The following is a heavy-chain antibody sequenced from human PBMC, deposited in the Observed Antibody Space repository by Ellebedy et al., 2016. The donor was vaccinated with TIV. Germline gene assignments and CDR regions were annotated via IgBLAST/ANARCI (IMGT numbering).Heavy chain of an antibody. V-gene: IGHV4-39*07. Sequence: MPGGSLRLSCTVSGGSISSSSYYWGWIRLPPGKGLEWIGNIYYSGSIYYNPSLQSRVTISVDTSKNQFSLRLNSVTAVDTAVYYCARFVRATKAFDIWGQGTMVTVSS. CDR1: GGSISSSSYY. CDR2: IYYSGSI. J-gene: IGHJ3*02. CDR3: ARFVRATKAFDI. D-gene: IGHD5-12*01.